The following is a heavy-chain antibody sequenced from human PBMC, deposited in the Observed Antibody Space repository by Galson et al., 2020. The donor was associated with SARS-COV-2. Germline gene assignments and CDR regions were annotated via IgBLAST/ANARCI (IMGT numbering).Heavy chain of an antibody. CDR2: IIPTFGKA. CDR1: GGSFSNNA. D-gene: IGHD6-13*01. CDR3: ARERESISAVGTTGCDS. J-gene: IGHJ4*02. V-gene: IGHV1-69*13. Sequence: SVKVSCKASGGSFSNNAISWVRQAPGQGLEWMGGIIPTFGKAHYAQKFQGRVTITADEATSTAYMEVSSLRSEDTAVYYCARERESISAVGTTGCDSWGQGTLVTVAS.